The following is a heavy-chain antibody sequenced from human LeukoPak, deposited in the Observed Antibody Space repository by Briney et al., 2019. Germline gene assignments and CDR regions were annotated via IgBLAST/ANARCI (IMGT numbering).Heavy chain of an antibody. CDR1: GGSISSYY. CDR3: AGQGAYVLNY. D-gene: IGHD5-12*01. CDR2: SYASGRT. Sequence: SETLSLTCTVSGGSISSYYWSWIRQPPGKGLEWIGYSYASGRTNYNPSLKSRVTILMATSKNQFSLKLSSVTAADTAVYYCAGQGAYVLNYWGQGTLVTVSS. V-gene: IGHV4-59*08. J-gene: IGHJ4*02.